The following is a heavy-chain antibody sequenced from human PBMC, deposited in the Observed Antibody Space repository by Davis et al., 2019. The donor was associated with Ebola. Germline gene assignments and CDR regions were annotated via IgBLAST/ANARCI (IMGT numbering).Heavy chain of an antibody. CDR3: ARRFESGFDYFDY. D-gene: IGHD3-22*01. CDR2: ISGSGGST. J-gene: IGHJ4*02. CDR1: GFTFSSYA. V-gene: IGHV3-23*01. Sequence: GESLKISCAASGFTFSSYAMSWVRQAPGKGLEWVSAISGSGGSTYYADSVKGRFTISRDNSKNTLYLQMNSLRAEDTAVYYCARRFESGFDYFDYWGQGTLVTVSS.